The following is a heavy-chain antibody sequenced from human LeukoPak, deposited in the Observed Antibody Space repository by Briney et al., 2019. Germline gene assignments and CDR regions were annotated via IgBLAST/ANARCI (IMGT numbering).Heavy chain of an antibody. Sequence: SETLSLTCTVSGGSISSGSYYWNWIRQPAGKGLEWIGRIYNSGNTNYNPSLKSRVTISVDTSKNQFSLKLSSVTAADTAVYYCARYEAVAGVFDYWGQGTLVTVSS. J-gene: IGHJ4*02. V-gene: IGHV4-61*02. CDR2: IYNSGNT. CDR1: GGSISSGSYY. D-gene: IGHD6-19*01. CDR3: ARYEAVAGVFDY.